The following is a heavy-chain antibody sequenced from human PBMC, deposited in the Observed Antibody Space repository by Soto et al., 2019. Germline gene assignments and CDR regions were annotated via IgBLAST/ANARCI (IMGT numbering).Heavy chain of an antibody. V-gene: IGHV1-8*01. Sequence: VSVEASSKPSGYTFTSCDIKWVRQATGQGLEWMGWMNPNSGNTGYAQKFQGRVTMTRNTSISTAYMELSSLRSEDTAVYYCARKDGAAGNDYWGQGTLVTVSP. D-gene: IGHD6-13*01. CDR2: MNPNSGNT. CDR1: GYTFTSCD. CDR3: ARKDGAAGNDY. J-gene: IGHJ4*02.